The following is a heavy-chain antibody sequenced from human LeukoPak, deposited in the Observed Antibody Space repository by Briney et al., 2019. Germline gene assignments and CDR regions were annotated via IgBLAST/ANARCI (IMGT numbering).Heavy chain of an antibody. Sequence: GSLLLSCAASGFTFISYAMHWVRQAPGKGLEWVAVISYDGSNKYYADSVKGRFTISRDNSKNTLYLQMNSLRAEDTAVYYCARGAVSSSWYERFDYWGQGTLVTVSS. CDR3: ARGAVSSSWYERFDY. J-gene: IGHJ4*02. CDR2: ISYDGSNK. V-gene: IGHV3-30*04. CDR1: GFTFISYA. D-gene: IGHD6-13*01.